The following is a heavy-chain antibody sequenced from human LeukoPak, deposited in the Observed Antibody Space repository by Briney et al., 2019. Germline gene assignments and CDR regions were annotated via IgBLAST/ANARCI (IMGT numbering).Heavy chain of an antibody. J-gene: IGHJ4*02. D-gene: IGHD3-22*01. CDR2: ISSSSSYI. CDR1: GFTFSSYS. CDR3: AGDPPTYYDSSGYYYAY. Sequence: GGSLRLSCAASGFTFSSYSMTWVRQAPGKGLEWVSSISSSSSYIYYADSVKGRFTISRDNAKNSLYLQTNSLRAEDTAVYYCAGDPPTYYDSSGYYYAYWGQGTLVTVSS. V-gene: IGHV3-21*01.